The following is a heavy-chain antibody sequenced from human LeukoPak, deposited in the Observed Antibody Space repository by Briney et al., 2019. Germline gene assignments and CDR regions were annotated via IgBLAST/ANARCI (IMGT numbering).Heavy chain of an antibody. CDR2: INHSGST. D-gene: IGHD3-10*01. Sequence: SETLSLTCAVYGGSFSGYYWSWIRQPPGKGLEWIGEINHSGSTNYNPSLKSRVTISVDTSKNQFSLKLSSVTAADTAVYYCARVLWSDFDYWGQGTLVTVSS. CDR1: GGSFSGYY. J-gene: IGHJ4*02. CDR3: ARVLWSDFDY. V-gene: IGHV4-34*01.